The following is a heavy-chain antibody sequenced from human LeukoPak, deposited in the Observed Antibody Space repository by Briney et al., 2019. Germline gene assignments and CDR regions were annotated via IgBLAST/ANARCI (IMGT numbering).Heavy chain of an antibody. J-gene: IGHJ4*02. D-gene: IGHD6-19*01. CDR2: INHSGST. CDR1: GGSFSGYY. V-gene: IGHV4-34*01. CDR3: ARRRMRAVAVFDY. Sequence: KASETLSLTCAVYGGSFSGYYWSWIRQPPGKGLEWIGEINHSGSTNYNPSLKSRVTISVDTSKNQFSLKLSSVTAAGTAVYYCARRRMRAVAVFDYWGQGTLVTVSS.